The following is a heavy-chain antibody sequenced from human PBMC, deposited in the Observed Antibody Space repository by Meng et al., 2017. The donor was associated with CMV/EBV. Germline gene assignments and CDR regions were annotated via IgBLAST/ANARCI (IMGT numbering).Heavy chain of an antibody. CDR2: ISSSSSTI. CDR1: GFTFSSYS. CDR3: ARSPVVRYCSSTSCSLFLDY. Sequence: GESLKISCAASGFTFSSYSMNWVRQAPGKGLEWVSYISSSSSTIYYADSVKGRFTISRDNAKNSLYLQMNSLRAEDTAVYYCARSPVVRYCSSTSCSLFLDYWGQGTLVTSPQ. J-gene: IGHJ4*02. V-gene: IGHV3-48*04. D-gene: IGHD2-2*01.